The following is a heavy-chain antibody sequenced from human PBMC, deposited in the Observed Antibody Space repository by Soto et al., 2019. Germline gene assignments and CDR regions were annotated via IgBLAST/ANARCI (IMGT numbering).Heavy chain of an antibody. V-gene: IGHV1-69*01. CDR1: GGTISSYA. Sequence: QVQLVQSGAEVKKPGSSVKVSCKASGGTISSYAISWVRQAPGQGLEWMGGIIPIFGTANYAQKFQGRVTITADESTSTAYMELSSLRSEDTAVYYCATTIASSETMFIIAVAGTYFDYWGQGTLVTVSS. CDR2: IIPIFGTA. J-gene: IGHJ4*02. CDR3: ATTIASSETMFIIAVAGTYFDY. D-gene: IGHD6-19*01.